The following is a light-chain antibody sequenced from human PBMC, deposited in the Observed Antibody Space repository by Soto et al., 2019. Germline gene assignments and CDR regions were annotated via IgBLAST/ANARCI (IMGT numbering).Light chain of an antibody. V-gene: IGLV2-8*01. CDR1: SSDVGNYNY. J-gene: IGLJ1*01. Sequence: QSALTQPPSASGSPGQSVTISCIGTSSDVGNYNYVSWYQHHPGKAPKLMIFEVNKRPSGVPARFSGSKSDNTASLTISGLQAEDEADYYCSSFAVTNNDVVGSGTKLTVL. CDR2: EVN. CDR3: SSFAVTNNDV.